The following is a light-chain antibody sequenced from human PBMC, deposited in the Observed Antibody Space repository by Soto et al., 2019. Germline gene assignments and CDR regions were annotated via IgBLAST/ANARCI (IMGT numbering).Light chain of an antibody. V-gene: IGKV1-6*01. Sequence: AIQMTQSPSSLSSSVGERVTITCRASQDIRKDLAWYQQKPGKAPQILIYGASTLQTGVASRFSGSGSATDFTLTISSLQPEDSAAYYCLQDYNYPFTFGQGTKVDI. CDR2: GAS. CDR3: LQDYNYPFT. CDR1: QDIRKD. J-gene: IGKJ2*01.